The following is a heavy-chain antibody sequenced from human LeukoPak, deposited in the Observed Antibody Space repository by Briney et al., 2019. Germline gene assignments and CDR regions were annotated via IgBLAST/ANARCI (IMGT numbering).Heavy chain of an antibody. J-gene: IGHJ4*02. D-gene: IGHD6-19*01. CDR1: GGSIRTYN. CDR2: IYNSGST. V-gene: IGHV4-59*08. Sequence: NPSETLSLTCTVSGGSIRTYNWNWIRQSPGNGLEWIGYIYNSGSTNYNPSLASRVTMSIDTSKNQFSLKVSSVTASDTAIYYCARSGGTFTTGWSYRFDYWGQGTLVTVSS. CDR3: ARSGGTFTTGWSYRFDY.